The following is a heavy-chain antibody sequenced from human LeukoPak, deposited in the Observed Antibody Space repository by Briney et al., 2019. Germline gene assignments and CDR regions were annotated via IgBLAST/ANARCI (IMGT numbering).Heavy chain of an antibody. V-gene: IGHV3-48*03. J-gene: IGHJ4*02. CDR3: AREISGYFPESDY. CDR1: GFTFGFYE. Sequence: GGSLRLSCATSGFTFGFYEMNWVRQAPGKGLEWVSYIKSGGSSIYYADSVKGRFTISRDDAKNSLYLQMNGLRPEGTAIYYCAREISGYFPESDYWGQGTLVTVSS. CDR2: IKSGGSSI. D-gene: IGHD3-22*01.